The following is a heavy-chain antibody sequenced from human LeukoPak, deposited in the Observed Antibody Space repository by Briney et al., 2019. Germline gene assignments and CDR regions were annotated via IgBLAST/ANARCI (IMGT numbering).Heavy chain of an antibody. V-gene: IGHV1-18*01. Sequence: ASVKVSCRASGCTFIMYDISWVRQAPGQGLEWMGWISTSSGKTNYAQKVRDRVTMTTDTSTTTAYMELKSLRSDDTAVYYCVRGGFSSGYGYWGQGTLVTVSS. J-gene: IGHJ4*02. CDR3: VRGGFSSGYGY. CDR2: ISTSSGKT. CDR1: GCTFIMYD. D-gene: IGHD5-18*01.